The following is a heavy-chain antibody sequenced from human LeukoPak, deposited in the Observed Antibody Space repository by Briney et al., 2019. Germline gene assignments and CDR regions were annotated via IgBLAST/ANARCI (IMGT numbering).Heavy chain of an antibody. J-gene: IGHJ4*02. V-gene: IGHV3-49*04. Sequence: GGSLRLSCTTSGFTFGDYAMSWVRQAPGKGLEWVGFIRSKAYDATTEYAASVKGRFTISRDDSKSIAYLQMNSLNTEDTAVYYCSRVLAETLSFDYWGQGTLITVSS. D-gene: IGHD3-3*02. CDR1: GFTFGDYA. CDR3: SRVLAETLSFDY. CDR2: IRSKAYDATT.